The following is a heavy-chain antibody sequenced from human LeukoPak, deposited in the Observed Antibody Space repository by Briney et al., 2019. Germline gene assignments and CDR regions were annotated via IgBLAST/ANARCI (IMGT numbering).Heavy chain of an antibody. V-gene: IGHV3-23*01. CDR2: ISGSDGNT. Sequence: PGGSLRLSCAASGFTFRNYAMNWVRQAPGEGLEWVSAISGSDGNTYYADSVKGRFTISRDNSKNTLYLQMNSLRAEDTAVYYCAKAVVGATPFDYWGQGTLVTVSS. CDR1: GFTFRNYA. J-gene: IGHJ4*02. CDR3: AKAVVGATPFDY. D-gene: IGHD1-26*01.